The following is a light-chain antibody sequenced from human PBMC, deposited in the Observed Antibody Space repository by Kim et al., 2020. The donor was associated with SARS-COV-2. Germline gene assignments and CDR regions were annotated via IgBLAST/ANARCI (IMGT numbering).Light chain of an antibody. J-gene: IGKJ5*01. CDR2: DAS. V-gene: IGKV1-33*01. CDR1: EDIRKY. Sequence: DIQMTQSPSSLSASVGERVTITCQATEDIRKYLNWYQKKPGKAPKLLIYDASNLETGVPSRFSGSGSGTDFTFTISSLQPEDFATYYCQQYDYAPITFGQGTRLEIK. CDR3: QQYDYAPIT.